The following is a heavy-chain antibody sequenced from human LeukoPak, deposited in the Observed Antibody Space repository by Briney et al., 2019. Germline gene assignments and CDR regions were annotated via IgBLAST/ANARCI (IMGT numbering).Heavy chain of an antibody. D-gene: IGHD3-22*01. CDR3: ARGTYYDDSSGYYDLEGDYYYYYMDV. CDR1: GGSISSYY. V-gene: IGHV4-4*07. Sequence: PSERLSLTCTVSGGSISSYYWSWIGQPAGQGREWIGRIDTSGSTNYNPSLKSRVTMSVDTSKHQFSLKLSSVPAADTAVYYCARGTYYDDSSGYYDLEGDYYYYYMDVWGKGTMVTVSS. CDR2: IDTSGST. J-gene: IGHJ6*03.